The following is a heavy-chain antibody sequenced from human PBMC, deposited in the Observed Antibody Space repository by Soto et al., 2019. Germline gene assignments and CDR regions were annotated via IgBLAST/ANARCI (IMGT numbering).Heavy chain of an antibody. V-gene: IGHV4-59*08. CDR2: IYYSGST. CDR3: ARHLRAQQLTPYFDY. D-gene: IGHD6-13*01. Sequence: SETLSLTCAVSGGSIISYCWSWIRQPPGKGLEWIRYIYYSGSTNYNPSLKSRVTISVDTSKNQFSLKLSSVTAADTAVYYCARHLRAQQLTPYFDYWGQGTLVTVSS. CDR1: GGSIISYC. J-gene: IGHJ4*02.